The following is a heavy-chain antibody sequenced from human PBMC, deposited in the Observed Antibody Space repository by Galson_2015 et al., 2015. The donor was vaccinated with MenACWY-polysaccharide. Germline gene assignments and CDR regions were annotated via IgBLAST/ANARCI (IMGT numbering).Heavy chain of an antibody. CDR2: IWYDGSKQ. V-gene: IGHV3-33*01. CDR1: GFTFSSFG. J-gene: IGHJ4*02. D-gene: IGHD3-10*01. Sequence: SLRLSCAASGFTFSSFGMHWVRQAPGKGLEWVAVIWYDGSKQYYADAVKGRFTISRDNSKNTLYLQMNSLRAEDTAVYYCARGDYYASGNYLVPYYWGQGALVTVSP. CDR3: ARGDYYASGNYLVPYY.